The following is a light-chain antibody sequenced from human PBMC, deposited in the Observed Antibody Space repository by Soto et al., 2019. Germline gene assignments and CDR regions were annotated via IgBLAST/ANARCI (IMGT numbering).Light chain of an antibody. CDR2: AAS. CDR3: QQTHTTFT. Sequence: DIQMTQSPSSLSASVGDRVTITCRASQSIRTYLNWYQQKPGKVPKLLIYAASSLQRGVPSRFSGSGSGTDFTLTISSLQPEDFATYYCQQTHTTFTFGGGTPVEIK. CDR1: QSIRTY. V-gene: IGKV1-39*01. J-gene: IGKJ4*01.